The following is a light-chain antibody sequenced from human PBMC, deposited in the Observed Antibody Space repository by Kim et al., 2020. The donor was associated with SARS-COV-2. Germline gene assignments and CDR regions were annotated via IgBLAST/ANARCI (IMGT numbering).Light chain of an antibody. CDR2: GAS. J-gene: IGKJ4*01. V-gene: IGKV3-15*01. CDR3: QQYNDWPPLT. CDR1: QSVTSN. Sequence: SPGERAPLSCRASQSVTSNLAWYQQKPGQAPRLLIYGASTRATGVPARFSGSGSGTEFTLTISSLQSEDFALYYCQQYNDWPPLTFGGGTKVDIK.